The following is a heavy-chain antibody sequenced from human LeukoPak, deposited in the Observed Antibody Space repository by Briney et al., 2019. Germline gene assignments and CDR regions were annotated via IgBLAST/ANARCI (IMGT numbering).Heavy chain of an antibody. CDR3: ATDGRIIVSYFDY. CDR2: ISYDGSNK. V-gene: IGHV3-30*03. CDR1: GFTFSSYG. J-gene: IGHJ4*02. Sequence: GGSLRLSCAASGFTFSSYGMHWVRQAPGKGLEWVTVISYDGSNKYYADSVKGRFTISRDNSKNTLYLQMDSLRAEDTAVYYCATDGRIIVSYFDYWGQGTLVTVSS. D-gene: IGHD5/OR15-5a*01.